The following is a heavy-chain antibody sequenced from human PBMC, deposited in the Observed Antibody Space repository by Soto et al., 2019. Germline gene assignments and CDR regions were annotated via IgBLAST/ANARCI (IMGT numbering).Heavy chain of an antibody. CDR2: IGGPGDNT. CDR3: AKNRATTRSPQGL. Sequence: EVQLLESGGGLVQPGGSLRLSCAASGFTFSHYVMNWVRQAPGKGLEWVSVIGGPGDNTYYADSVKGRFTISRDNSKNTLYLQMNSLRADDTAVYYCAKNRATTRSPQGLWVQGILVTVSS. D-gene: IGHD1-1*01. CDR1: GFTFSHYV. J-gene: IGHJ4*02. V-gene: IGHV3-23*01.